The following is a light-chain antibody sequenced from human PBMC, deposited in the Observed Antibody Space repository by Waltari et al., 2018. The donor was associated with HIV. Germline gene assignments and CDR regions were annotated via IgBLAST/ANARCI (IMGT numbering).Light chain of an antibody. V-gene: IGLV2-11*01. CDR3: CSYAGTYTFVV. Sequence: QSALTQPRSLSGSPGQSVTISCTGTSSDVGSYNYVSWYQHHPGKAPNLVLCDVSGRPSGVPYRFSGSKSGNTASLTISGLQAEDEADYYCCSYAGTYTFVVFGGGTKLTVL. CDR2: DVS. CDR1: SSDVGSYNY. J-gene: IGLJ2*01.